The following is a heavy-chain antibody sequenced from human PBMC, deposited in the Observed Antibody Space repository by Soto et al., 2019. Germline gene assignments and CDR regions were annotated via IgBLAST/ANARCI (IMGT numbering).Heavy chain of an antibody. CDR3: ARDRGIVVVPAAIRRPYYGMDV. Sequence: ASVKVSCKASGGTFSSYAISWVRQAPGQGLEWMGGIIPIFGTANYAQKFQGRVTITADESTSTAYMELSSLRSGDTAVYYCARDRGIVVVPAAIRRPYYGMDVWGQGTTVTVSS. J-gene: IGHJ6*02. V-gene: IGHV1-69*13. CDR2: IIPIFGTA. CDR1: GGTFSSYA. D-gene: IGHD2-2*02.